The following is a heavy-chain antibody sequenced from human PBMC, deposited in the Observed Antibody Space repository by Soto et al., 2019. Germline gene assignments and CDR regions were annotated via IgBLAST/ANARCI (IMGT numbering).Heavy chain of an antibody. J-gene: IGHJ5*02. CDR3: ARLAGTRDWFDP. D-gene: IGHD1-1*01. CDR1: GASIGGYG. CDR2: IYYSGST. Sequence: SLTLRLRFSVLGASIGGYGWSWIRQPPGQGLECIGYIYYSGSTNYNPSLKSRVTISVDTSKNQFSLKLSSVTAADTAVYYCARLAGTRDWFDPWRHGTLDTASP. V-gene: IGHV4-59*08.